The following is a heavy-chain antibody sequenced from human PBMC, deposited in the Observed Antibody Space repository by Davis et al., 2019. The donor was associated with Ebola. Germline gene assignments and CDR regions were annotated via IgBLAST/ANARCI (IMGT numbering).Heavy chain of an antibody. CDR2: AYYTSKWNN. Sequence: HSQTLSLTCAISGDRVSSGGWNWIRHSPTRGLEWLGRAYYTSKWNNDYAVSVRSRITINPDTSKNQFSLQLNSVTPEDTAVYYCAKGWLRTGLDYWSQGTLVTVSS. CDR1: GDRVSSGG. V-gene: IGHV6-1*01. J-gene: IGHJ4*02. CDR3: AKGWLRTGLDY. D-gene: IGHD5-12*01.